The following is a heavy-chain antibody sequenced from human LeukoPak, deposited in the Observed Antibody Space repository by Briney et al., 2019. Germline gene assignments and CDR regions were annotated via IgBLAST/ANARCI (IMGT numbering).Heavy chain of an antibody. CDR1: GGSISSGDYY. D-gene: IGHD2-15*01. CDR3: ARDRIVVVVAATSYGMDV. J-gene: IGHJ6*02. CDR2: IYYSGST. V-gene: IGHV4-30-4*01. Sequence: SQTLSLTCTVSGGSISSGDYYWSWIRQPPGKGLEWIGYIYYSGSTYYNPSLKSRVIISVDTSKNQFSLKLSSVTAADTAVYYCARDRIVVVVAATSYGMDVWGQGTTVTVSS.